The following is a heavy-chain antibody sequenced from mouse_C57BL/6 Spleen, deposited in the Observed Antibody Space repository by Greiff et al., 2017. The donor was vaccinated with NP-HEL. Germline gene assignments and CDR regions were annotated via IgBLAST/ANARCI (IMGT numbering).Heavy chain of an antibody. V-gene: IGHV1-80*01. J-gene: IGHJ1*03. CDR3: ARRFTTVVAPTWYFDV. D-gene: IGHD1-1*01. CDR2: IYPGDGDT. CDR1: GYAFSSYW. Sequence: QVQLQQSGAELVKPGASVKISCKASGYAFSSYWMNWVKQRPGKGLEWIGQIYPGDGDTNYNGKFKGKATLTADKSSSTAYMQLSSLTSEDSAVYFCARRFTTVVAPTWYFDVWGTGTTVTVSS.